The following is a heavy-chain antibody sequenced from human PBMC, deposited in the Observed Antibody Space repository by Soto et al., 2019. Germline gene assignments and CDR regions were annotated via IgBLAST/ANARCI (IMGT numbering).Heavy chain of an antibody. CDR1: GFTFSDHY. J-gene: IGHJ6*02. CDR2: ISGSGDAI. V-gene: IGHV3-11*01. Sequence: QMQLVESGGGLVEPGGSLRLSCAASGFTFSDHYMTWIRQAPGKGLEWVSYISGSGDAIYYADSVKGRFTISRDNARNTLYLQMNSLRGDDPAVYYCARGTFYYGMDVWGQGTTVTV. CDR3: ARGTFYYGMDV.